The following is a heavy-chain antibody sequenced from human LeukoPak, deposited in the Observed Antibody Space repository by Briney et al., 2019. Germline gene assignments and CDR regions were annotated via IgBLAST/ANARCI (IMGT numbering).Heavy chain of an antibody. CDR2: INWDGGST. CDR3: AGGDSSGWYFDL. Sequence: PGGSLRLSCAASGFIFDDHGMAWVRQVPGKGLEWVSGINWDGGSTGYGDSVKGRFTISRDNAKNSLYLQMNSLRVEDTALYYCAGGDSSGWYFDLWGRGTLVTVSS. D-gene: IGHD6-19*01. CDR1: GFIFDDHG. J-gene: IGHJ2*01. V-gene: IGHV3-20*04.